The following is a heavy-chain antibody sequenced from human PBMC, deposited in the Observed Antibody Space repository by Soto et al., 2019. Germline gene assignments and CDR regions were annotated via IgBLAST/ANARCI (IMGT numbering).Heavy chain of an antibody. Sequence: SVTKCLTWAVDGGNFIGYCGSWISKNTGKGMEWIGEINLSGSTNYNPSLKSRVTISVDTSKNQFSLKLSSVTAADTAVYYCARGALRYFDWLKDNNWFDPWGQGTLVTVSS. CDR1: GGNFIGYC. D-gene: IGHD3-9*01. CDR3: ARGALRYFDWLKDNNWFDP. V-gene: IGHV4-34*01. J-gene: IGHJ5*02. CDR2: INLSGST.